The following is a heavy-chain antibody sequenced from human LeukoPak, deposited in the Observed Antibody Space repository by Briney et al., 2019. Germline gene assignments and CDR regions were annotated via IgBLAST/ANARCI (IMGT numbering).Heavy chain of an antibody. CDR2: ISYDGGNK. CDR3: AKLVDAEYYFDY. D-gene: IGHD2/OR15-2a*01. CDR1: GFTFSSYG. J-gene: IGHJ4*02. Sequence: GGSLRLSCAASGFTFSSYGMHWVRQAPGKGLEWVAVISYDGGNKYYADSVKGRFTISRDNSKNTLYLQMNSLRAEDTAVYYCAKLVDAEYYFDYWGQGTLVTVSS. V-gene: IGHV3-30*18.